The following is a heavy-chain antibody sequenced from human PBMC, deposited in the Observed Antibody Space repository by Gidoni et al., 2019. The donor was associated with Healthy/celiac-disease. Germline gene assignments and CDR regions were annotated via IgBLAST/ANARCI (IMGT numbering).Heavy chain of an antibody. CDR3: AVWYYDFWIGPHAFAI. J-gene: IGHJ3*02. V-gene: IGHV1-3*01. CDR1: GYTLTSYA. Sequence: QVQLVQSGAEVKKPGASVKVSCKASGYTLTSYAMHWVRQAPGQRLEWMGWITAGNGNTKYSQKFQGRVTITRDTSASTAYMELSSLRSEDTAVYYFAVWYYDFWIGPHAFAIWVQGTMVTVSS. CDR2: ITAGNGNT. D-gene: IGHD3-3*01.